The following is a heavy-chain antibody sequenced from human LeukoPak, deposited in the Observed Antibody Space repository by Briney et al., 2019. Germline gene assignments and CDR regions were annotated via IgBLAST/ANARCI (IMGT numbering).Heavy chain of an antibody. J-gene: IGHJ4*02. CDR1: GFTVSSNY. Sequence: GGPLRLSCAASGFTVSSNYMSWVRQAPGKGLEWVSVIYSGGSTSYADSVKGRFTISRDNSKNTLYLQMNSLRAEDTAVYYCARSAAVDYWGQGTLVTVSS. CDR2: IYSGGST. CDR3: ARSAAVDY. V-gene: IGHV3-66*01.